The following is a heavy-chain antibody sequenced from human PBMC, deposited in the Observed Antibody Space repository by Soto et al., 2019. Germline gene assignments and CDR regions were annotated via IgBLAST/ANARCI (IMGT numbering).Heavy chain of an antibody. CDR3: ARKQAGYFYGIDY. CDR2: IYDSGST. Sequence: PSETLSLTCTVSGGSITSGGYYWSWIRQHPGKGLEWLGYIYDSGSTFYNPSLKSRITLSVDTSKNQFSLKLCSVTVADTAVYFCARKQAGYFYGIDYWGQGTLVTVSS. J-gene: IGHJ4*02. V-gene: IGHV4-31*03. CDR1: GGSITSGGYY. D-gene: IGHD3-10*01.